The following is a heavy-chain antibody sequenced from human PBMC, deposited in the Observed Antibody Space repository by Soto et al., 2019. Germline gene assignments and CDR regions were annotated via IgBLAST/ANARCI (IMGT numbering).Heavy chain of an antibody. CDR2: IYYSGST. CDR1: GGSISSGDYY. CDR3: ARVGGGVTTGSYWFDP. D-gene: IGHD3-16*01. V-gene: IGHV4-30-4*01. J-gene: IGHJ5*02. Sequence: QVQLQESGPGLVKPSQTLSLTCTVSGGSISSGDYYWSWIRQPPGKGLEWIGYIYYSGSTYYNPSLKSRVTISVDTSKNQFSLKLSSVTAADTAVYYCARVGGGVTTGSYWFDPWGQGTLVTVSS.